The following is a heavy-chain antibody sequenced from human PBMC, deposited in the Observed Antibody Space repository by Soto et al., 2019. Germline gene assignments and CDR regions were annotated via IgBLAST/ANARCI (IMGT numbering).Heavy chain of an antibody. D-gene: IGHD5-12*01. Sequence: SETLYLTCTVSGGYISSYYWSWIRQPPGKGLEWIGYIYYSGNTNYNPSLKSRVTMSLDTSKNLFSLKLGSVAAVDMAVFYCAGGSEIVATSHNSWFDPWGQGTLVTAPQ. CDR1: GGYISSYY. CDR3: AGGSEIVATSHNSWFDP. CDR2: IYYSGNT. J-gene: IGHJ5*02. V-gene: IGHV4-59*01.